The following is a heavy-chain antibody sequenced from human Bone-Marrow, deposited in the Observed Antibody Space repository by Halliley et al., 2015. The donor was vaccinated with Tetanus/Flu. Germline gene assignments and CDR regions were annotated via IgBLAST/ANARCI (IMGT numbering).Heavy chain of an antibody. D-gene: IGHD3-10*01. CDR1: GGSIKSGGFY. V-gene: IGHV4-31*01. CDR3: ARGNYYYGSGAHFDY. J-gene: IGHJ4*02. Sequence: TLSLTCTVSGGSIKSGGFYSGWVRPPPGEGPGWVGFIYYSGSTYYNPALKSLVTISVDTSKNRFSLKLTSVTAADTAVYYCARGNYYYGSGAHFDYWGQGTLVTVSP. CDR2: IYYSGST.